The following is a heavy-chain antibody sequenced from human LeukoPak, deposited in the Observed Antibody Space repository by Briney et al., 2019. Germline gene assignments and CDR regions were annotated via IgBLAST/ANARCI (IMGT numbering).Heavy chain of an antibody. D-gene: IGHD5-12*01. Sequence: SETLSLTCSVSGGSISRSSYYWGWIRQPPGKGLEWIGSLYNTETTYYNPSLQSRVTISVDTSKNQLSLKLSSVTAADTAVYYCARPEYGGYSYYFDYWGQGTLVTVSS. V-gene: IGHV4-39*01. CDR3: ARPEYGGYSYYFDY. J-gene: IGHJ4*02. CDR2: LYNTETT. CDR1: GGSISRSSYY.